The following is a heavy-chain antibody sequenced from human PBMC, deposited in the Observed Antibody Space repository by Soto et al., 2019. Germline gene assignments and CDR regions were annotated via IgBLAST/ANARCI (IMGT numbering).Heavy chain of an antibody. CDR3: ARDHSSSWNWFDP. D-gene: IGHD6-13*01. J-gene: IGHJ5*02. Sequence: SVKGSCKSSGYTFTIYGISWVRQAPGQGLEWMGWISAYNGNTNYAQKLQGRVTMTTDTSTSTAYMELRSLRSDDTAVYYCARDHSSSWNWFDPWGQGTLVTVSS. CDR1: GYTFTIYG. V-gene: IGHV1-18*01. CDR2: ISAYNGNT.